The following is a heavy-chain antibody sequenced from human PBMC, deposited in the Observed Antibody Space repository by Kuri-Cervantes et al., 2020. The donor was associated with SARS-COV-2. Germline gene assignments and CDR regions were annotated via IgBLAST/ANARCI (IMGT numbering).Heavy chain of an antibody. J-gene: IGHJ4*02. CDR3: ARGGSCNSGTCFDY. Sequence: GGSLRLSCVASEFNFRYYGMYWVRQAPGKGLEWVSLIYSSGNTHYADSVKGRFTISRDNSKNTLYLQLNSLRVDDTAVYYCARGGSCNSGTCFDYWGRGTLVTVSS. CDR2: IYSSGNT. D-gene: IGHD2-15*01. CDR1: EFNFRYYG. V-gene: IGHV3-NL1*01.